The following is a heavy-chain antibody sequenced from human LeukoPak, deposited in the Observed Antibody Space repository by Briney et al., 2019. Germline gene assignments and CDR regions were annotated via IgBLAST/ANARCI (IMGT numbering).Heavy chain of an antibody. CDR2: TYYRSKWYN. CDR3: AREASDYYDSSGYYPRFDY. V-gene: IGHV6-1*01. D-gene: IGHD3-22*01. J-gene: IGHJ4*02. CDR1: GDSVSSNSAA. Sequence: SQTLSLTCAISGDSVSSNSAAWNWIRQSPSRGLEWPGRTYYRSKWYNDYAVSVKSRITINPDTSKNQFSLQLNSVTPEDTAVYYCAREASDYYDSSGYYPRFDYWGQGTLVTVSS.